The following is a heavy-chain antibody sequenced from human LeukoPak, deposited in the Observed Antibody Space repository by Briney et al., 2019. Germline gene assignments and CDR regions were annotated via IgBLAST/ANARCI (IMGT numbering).Heavy chain of an antibody. CDR2: ITGSGTGT. CDR1: GFTFSDYA. Sequence: GGSLRLSCAASGFTFSDYAMNWVRQAPGKGLEWVSIITGSGTGTYFAGSAKGRFTISRDNSKDMLYLQMNYLRAEDTAVYYCARARSAGLRLYYFNSWGQGTLVTVSS. CDR3: ARARSAGLRLYYFNS. D-gene: IGHD4-17*01. V-gene: IGHV3-23*01. J-gene: IGHJ4*02.